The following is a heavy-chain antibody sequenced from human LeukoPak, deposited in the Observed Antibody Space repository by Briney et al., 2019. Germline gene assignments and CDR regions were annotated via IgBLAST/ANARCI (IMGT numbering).Heavy chain of an antibody. CDR3: AGGNFYDSRGHPYHFHF. CDR1: GVSISSYY. D-gene: IGHD3-22*01. Sequence: PSETLSLTCTASGVSISSYYWSWIRQPPGKGLEWIGYIYYSENTNYNSSLKSRVTISEDTSKNQFSLKLTSVTAADTAVYYCAGGNFYDSRGHPYHFHFWGQGTLVSVSS. V-gene: IGHV4-59*01. J-gene: IGHJ4*02. CDR2: IYYSENT.